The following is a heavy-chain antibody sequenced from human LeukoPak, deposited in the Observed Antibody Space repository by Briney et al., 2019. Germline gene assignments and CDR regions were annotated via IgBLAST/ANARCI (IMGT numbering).Heavy chain of an antibody. CDR2: ISGSGGST. CDR3: ATFYDFWSGYLASSYYFDY. Sequence: RPGGSLRLSCAASGFTFSSYAMSWVRQAPGKGLEWVSAISGSGGSTYYADSVKGRFTISRDNSKNTLYLQMNSLRAEDTAVYYCATFYDFWSGYLASSYYFDYWGQGTLVTVSS. V-gene: IGHV3-23*01. CDR1: GFTFSSYA. J-gene: IGHJ4*02. D-gene: IGHD3-3*01.